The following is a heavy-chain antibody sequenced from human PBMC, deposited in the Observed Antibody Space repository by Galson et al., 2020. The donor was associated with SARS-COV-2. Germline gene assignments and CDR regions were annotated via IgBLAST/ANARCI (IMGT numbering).Heavy chain of an antibody. CDR3: AKQGDWGSFDS. CDR1: GFTFSSYG. D-gene: IGHD7-27*01. Sequence: GRSLRLSCDASGFTFSSYGIHWVRHAPGKGLEWVVVISYDGSNKFYADSVKGRFTVSRDNSKNTVYLQMNSLRTEDTAVYYCAKQGDWGSFDSWGQGTLVTVSS. CDR2: ISYDGSNK. V-gene: IGHV3-30*18. J-gene: IGHJ4*02.